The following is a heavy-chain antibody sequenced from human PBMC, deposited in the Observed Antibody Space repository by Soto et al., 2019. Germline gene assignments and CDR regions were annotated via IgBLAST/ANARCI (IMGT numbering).Heavy chain of an antibody. CDR2: IIPISGTA. D-gene: IGHD2-2*01. CDR3: ARSQGSSTSLEIYYYYYYGMDV. V-gene: IGHV1-69*01. Sequence: QVQLVQSGAEVKKPGSSVKVSCKASGGTFSSYAISWVRQAPGQGLEWMGGIIPISGTANYAQKSQGRVTITADESTSTDYMELSRLRSEDTAVYYCARSQGSSTSLEIYYYYYYGMDVWGQGTTVTVSS. CDR1: GGTFSSYA. J-gene: IGHJ6*02.